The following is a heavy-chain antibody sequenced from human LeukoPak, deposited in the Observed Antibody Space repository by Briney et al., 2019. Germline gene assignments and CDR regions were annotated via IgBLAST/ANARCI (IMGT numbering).Heavy chain of an antibody. CDR2: IKQDGSEK. CDR1: GFNFSSYW. Sequence: PGGSLRLSCAASGFNFSSYWMSWVRQAPGKGLEWVANIKQDGSEKYYVDSVKGRFTISRDNAKNSLYLQMNSLIAEDTAVYYCARDQWAYGSGSYYNDYWGQGTLVTVSS. J-gene: IGHJ4*02. D-gene: IGHD3-10*01. CDR3: ARDQWAYGSGSYYNDY. V-gene: IGHV3-7*03.